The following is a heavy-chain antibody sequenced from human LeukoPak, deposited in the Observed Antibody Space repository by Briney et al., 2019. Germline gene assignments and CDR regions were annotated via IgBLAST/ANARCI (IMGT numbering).Heavy chain of an antibody. Sequence: PSETLSLTCAVYGGSFSGYYWSWIRQPPGKGLEWVSAISGSGGSTYYADSVKGRFTISRDNSKNTLYLQMNSLRAEDTAVYYCAKEPRVAARPGWFDPWGQGTLVTVSS. V-gene: IGHV3-23*01. J-gene: IGHJ5*02. D-gene: IGHD6-6*01. CDR3: AKEPRVAARPGWFDP. CDR2: ISGSGGST. CDR1: GGSFSGYY.